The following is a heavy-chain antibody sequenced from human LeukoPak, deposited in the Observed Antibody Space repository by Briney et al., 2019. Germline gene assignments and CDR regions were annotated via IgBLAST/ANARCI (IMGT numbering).Heavy chain of an antibody. V-gene: IGHV4-34*01. CDR2: INHSGST. J-gene: IGHJ4*02. Sequence: SETLSLTCAVYGGSFSGYYWSWIRQPPGKGLEWIGEINHSGSTNYNPPLKSRVSISVDTSKNQFSLKLSSVTAADTAVYYCARGARYYDFWSGSNGGYFDYWGQGTLVTVSS. CDR1: GGSFSGYY. CDR3: ARGARYYDFWSGSNGGYFDY. D-gene: IGHD3-3*01.